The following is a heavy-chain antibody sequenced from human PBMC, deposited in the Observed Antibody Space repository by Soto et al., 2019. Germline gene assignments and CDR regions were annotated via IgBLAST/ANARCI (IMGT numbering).Heavy chain of an antibody. J-gene: IGHJ5*02. CDR1: GFSLSNARMG. CDR2: IFSNDEK. V-gene: IGHV2-26*01. CDR3: ARTSAYSSSYYWFDP. Sequence: SGPTLVNPTETLTLTCTVSGFSLSNARMGVSWIRQPPGKALEWLAHIFSNDEKSYSTSLKSRLTISKDTSKSQVVLTMTNMDPVDTATYYCARTSAYSSSYYWFDPWGQGTLVTVSS. D-gene: IGHD6-6*01.